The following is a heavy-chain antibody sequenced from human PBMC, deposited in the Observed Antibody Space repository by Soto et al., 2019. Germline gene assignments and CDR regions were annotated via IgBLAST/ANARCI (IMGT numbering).Heavy chain of an antibody. CDR1: GGTFSSYA. CDR2: IIPIFGTA. D-gene: IGHD4-4*01. V-gene: IGHV1-69*01. J-gene: IGHJ6*02. Sequence: QVQLVQSGAEVKKPGSSVKVSCKASGGTFSSYAISWVRQAPGQGLEWMGGIIPIFGTANYAQKFQDRVTITADESTSTAYMELSSLRSEDTAVYYCARSPSTVNPGYYYGMDVWGPGTTVTVSS. CDR3: ARSPSTVNPGYYYGMDV.